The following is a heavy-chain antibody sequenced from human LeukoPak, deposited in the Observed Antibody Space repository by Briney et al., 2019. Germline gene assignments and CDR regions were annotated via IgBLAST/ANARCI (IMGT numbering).Heavy chain of an antibody. CDR3: VREALVSGRPCYHFDF. J-gene: IGHJ4*02. CDR1: GFTFSRYP. Sequence: GGSLRLSCATSGFTFSRYPLTWIRQAPGQGLEWVSAISTSSDYTDYAASVKSRFTISRDNANNSLYLQMNSLRAEDTAVYYCVREALVSGRPCYHFDFWGQGTLVTVSS. CDR2: ISTSSDYT. V-gene: IGHV3-21*01. D-gene: IGHD6-6*01.